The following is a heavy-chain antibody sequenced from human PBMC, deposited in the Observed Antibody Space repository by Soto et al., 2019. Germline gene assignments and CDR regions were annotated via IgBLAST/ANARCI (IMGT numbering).Heavy chain of an antibody. CDR1: GYTFASYN. CDR3: AFRGAWNYDWFDP. CDR2: MNPNSGNT. J-gene: IGHJ5*02. V-gene: IGHV1-8*01. D-gene: IGHD1-7*01. Sequence: QVQLVQSGAEVKKPGASVKVSCKASGYTFASYNINWVRQAAGQGLEWMGWMNPNSGNTGYAQKVQGRVTMTRNTSIRTAYMELSSLRSEDTAVYYCAFRGAWNYDWFDPWGQGTLVTVSS.